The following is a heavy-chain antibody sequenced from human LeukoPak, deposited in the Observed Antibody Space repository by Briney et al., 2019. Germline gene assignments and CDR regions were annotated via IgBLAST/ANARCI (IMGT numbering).Heavy chain of an antibody. Sequence: GGSLRLSCAASGFSFSRYYMSWVRQAPGKGPEWVASIKPDGSFEYYMDSVRGRFTISRDNAMNSLYLQLNSLRPEDTAIYYCARAGWWGQGTLVTVSS. J-gene: IGHJ4*02. D-gene: IGHD2-15*01. CDR3: ARAGW. V-gene: IGHV3-7*01. CDR2: IKPDGSFE. CDR1: GFSFSRYY.